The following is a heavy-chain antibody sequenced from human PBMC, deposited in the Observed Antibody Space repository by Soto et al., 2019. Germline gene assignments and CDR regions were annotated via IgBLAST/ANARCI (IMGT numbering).Heavy chain of an antibody. Sequence: PGGSLRLSCAASGFTVSSNYMSWVRQAPGKGLEWVSIIYSGGDTYYAESVKGRFTISRDNSKNTVYLQMNSLRAEDTAVYYCARDSPHEAHKYYYGLDVWGQGTTVTVSS. CDR1: GFTVSSNY. CDR2: IYSGGDT. CDR3: ARDSPHEAHKYYYGLDV. V-gene: IGHV3-53*01. J-gene: IGHJ6*02.